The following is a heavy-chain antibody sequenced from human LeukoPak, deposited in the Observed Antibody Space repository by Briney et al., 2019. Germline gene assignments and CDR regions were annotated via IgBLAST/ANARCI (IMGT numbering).Heavy chain of an antibody. J-gene: IGHJ6*03. CDR3: ARGGGLGFYYYYMDV. Sequence: SETLSLTCAVYGGSFSGYYWSWIRQPPGKGLEWIGEINHSGSTNYNPSLKSRVTISVDTSKNQFSLKLSSVTAADTAVYFCARGGGLGFYYYYMDVWGKGTTVTISS. CDR2: INHSGST. D-gene: IGHD3/OR15-3a*01. CDR1: GGSFSGYY. V-gene: IGHV4-34*01.